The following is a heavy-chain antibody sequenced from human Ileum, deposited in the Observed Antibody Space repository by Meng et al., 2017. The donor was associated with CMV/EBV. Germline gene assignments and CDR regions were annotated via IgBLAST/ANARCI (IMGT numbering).Heavy chain of an antibody. CDR2: LSFGDRT. CDR1: GFTVKNSV. V-gene: IGHV3-53*01. CDR3: ATHRGYSTGWDH. Sequence: VQLVGLGGGLFPPGGSLRPSGAASGFTVKNSVVTWVRQAAGRGLEWVSVLSFGDRTYYSDSVKGRFVISSDNSQNFLYLQMNRLRVDDTAIYYCATHRGYSTGWDHWGQGTLVTVSS. J-gene: IGHJ4*02. D-gene: IGHD6-19*01.